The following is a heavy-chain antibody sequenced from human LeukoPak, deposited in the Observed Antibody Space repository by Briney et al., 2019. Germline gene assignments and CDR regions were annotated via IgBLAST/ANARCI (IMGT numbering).Heavy chain of an antibody. V-gene: IGHV3-30*09. Sequence: PGGSLRLSCAASGFTFRSYAMHWVRQAPGKGLEWVAVISYDGSNNYYADSVKGRFAVSRDNSKNMLYLQMNSLRAEDTAVYYCARGRYYYDSSFAFDIWGQGTMVTVSS. J-gene: IGHJ3*02. CDR3: ARGRYYYDSSFAFDI. CDR1: GFTFRSYA. CDR2: ISYDGSNN. D-gene: IGHD3-22*01.